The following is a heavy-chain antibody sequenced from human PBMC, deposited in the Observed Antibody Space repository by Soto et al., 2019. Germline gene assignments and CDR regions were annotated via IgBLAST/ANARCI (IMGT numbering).Heavy chain of an antibody. J-gene: IGHJ6*03. CDR1: GYTFTSYG. Sequence: ASVKVSCKASGYTFTSYGISWVRQAPGQGLEWMGWISAYNGNTNYAQKLQGRVTMTTDTSTSTAYMELRSLRSDDTAVYYCARDTTIFGVVISQDDYYYMDVWGKGTTVTVSS. V-gene: IGHV1-18*01. D-gene: IGHD3-3*01. CDR3: ARDTTIFGVVISQDDYYYMDV. CDR2: ISAYNGNT.